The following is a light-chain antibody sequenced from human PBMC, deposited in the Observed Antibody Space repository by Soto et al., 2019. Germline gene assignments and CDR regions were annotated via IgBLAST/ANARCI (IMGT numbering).Light chain of an antibody. CDR3: QQYNNLPHT. V-gene: IGKV3D-15*01. Sequence: EVVMTQSPATLSVSPGERATLSCRASQTVRDNLGWYQQKPGQPPRLLIYGATTRATGIPARFSGSGSGTEFTLTFSSLQSEDFAVCYCQQYNNLPHTFGGGTKVEIK. CDR1: QTVRDN. CDR2: GAT. J-gene: IGKJ4*01.